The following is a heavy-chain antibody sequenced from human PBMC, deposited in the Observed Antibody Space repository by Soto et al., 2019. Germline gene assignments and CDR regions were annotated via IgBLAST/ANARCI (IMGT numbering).Heavy chain of an antibody. CDR1: GFTFGDYA. Sequence: HPGGSLRLSCTASGFTFGDYAMSWFRQAPGKGLEWVGFIRSKAYGGTTEYAASVKGRFTISRDDSKSIAYLQTNSLKTEDTAVYYCTRDSPIVVVVAATAGSYMDVWGKGATLTVSS. V-gene: IGHV3-49*03. CDR2: IRSKAYGGTT. J-gene: IGHJ6*03. D-gene: IGHD2-15*01. CDR3: TRDSPIVVVVAATAGSYMDV.